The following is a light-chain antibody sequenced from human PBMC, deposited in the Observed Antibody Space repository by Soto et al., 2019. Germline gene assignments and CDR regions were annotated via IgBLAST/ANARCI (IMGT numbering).Light chain of an antibody. CDR2: DVS. J-gene: IGLJ2*01. CDR1: SSDIGGYNY. V-gene: IGLV2-14*03. CDR3: SSYTSRKSLV. Sequence: QSALTQPASVSGSPGQSITISCTGTSSDIGGYNYVSWYQQHPGKAPKLIIYDVSNRTSGVSNRLSGYKSGNTASLAISGLQAEDEADYYCSSYTSRKSLVFGGVTKLTVL.